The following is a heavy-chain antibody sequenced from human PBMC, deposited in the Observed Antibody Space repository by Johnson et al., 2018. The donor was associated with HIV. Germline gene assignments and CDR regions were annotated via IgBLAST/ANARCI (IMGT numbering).Heavy chain of an antibody. D-gene: IGHD4-17*01. CDR1: GFTFSSYA. V-gene: IGHV3-7*01. J-gene: IGHJ3*02. CDR3: ARVLKPYGDYGAFDI. CDR2: IKQDGSEK. Sequence: VQLVESGGGLVQPGGSLRLSCAASGFTFSSYAMSWVRQAPGKGLEWVANIKQDGSEKYYVDSVKGRFTISRDNAKKSLYLQMNSLRAEDTAVYYCARVLKPYGDYGAFDIWGQGTMVTVSS.